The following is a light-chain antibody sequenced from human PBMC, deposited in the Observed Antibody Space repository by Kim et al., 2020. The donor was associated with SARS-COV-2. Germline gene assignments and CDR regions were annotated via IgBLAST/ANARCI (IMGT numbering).Light chain of an antibody. Sequence: LTQPASVSGSPGQSITISCAGTSSDVGVYNYVSWYQKYPGKAPKLLIYEVSNRPPGVPHRFFGFKSGNTASLTISGLQAEDEADYYCCSYTSTSTLVFGTGTKVTVL. CDR2: EVS. J-gene: IGLJ1*01. CDR3: CSYTSTSTLV. V-gene: IGLV2-14*01. CDR1: SSDVGVYNY.